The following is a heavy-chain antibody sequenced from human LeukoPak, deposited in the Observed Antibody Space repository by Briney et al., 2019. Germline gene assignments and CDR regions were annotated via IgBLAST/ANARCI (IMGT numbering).Heavy chain of an antibody. CDR3: AREGIVGATTSDAFDI. CDR1: GFTFSSYA. Sequence: GGSLRLSCAASGFTFSSYAMSWVRQAQGKGLDGVSAISGSGGSTYYADSVKGRFTISRDNSKNTLYLQMNSLRAEDTAVYYCAREGIVGATTSDAFDIWGQGTMVTVSS. D-gene: IGHD1-26*01. CDR2: ISGSGGST. V-gene: IGHV3-23*01. J-gene: IGHJ3*02.